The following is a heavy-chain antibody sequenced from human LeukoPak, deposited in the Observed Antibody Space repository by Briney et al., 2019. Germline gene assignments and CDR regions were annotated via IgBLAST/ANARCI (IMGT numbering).Heavy chain of an antibody. CDR2: ISYDGSNK. D-gene: IGHD3-10*01. CDR1: GFTFSSYD. Sequence: GGSLRLSRAASGFTFSSYDMHWVRQAPGKGLEWVAVISYDGSNKYYADSVKGRFTISRDNSKNTLYLQMNSLRAEDTAVYYCARDIGVTPNYFDYWGQGTLVTVSS. V-gene: IGHV3-30*03. J-gene: IGHJ4*02. CDR3: ARDIGVTPNYFDY.